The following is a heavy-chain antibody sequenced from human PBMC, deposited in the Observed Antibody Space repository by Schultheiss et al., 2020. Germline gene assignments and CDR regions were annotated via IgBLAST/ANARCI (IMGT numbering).Heavy chain of an antibody. CDR1: GGSINSSNW. Sequence: SETLSLTCAVSGGSINSSNWWSWVRQPPGKGLEWIGYIYYSGSTYYNPSLKSRVTISVDTSKNQFSLKLSSVTAADTVVYYCARVGRQLYGMDVWGQGTTVTVSS. V-gene: IGHV4-30-4*01. CDR3: ARVGRQLYGMDV. J-gene: IGHJ6*02. CDR2: IYYSGST. D-gene: IGHD3-10*01.